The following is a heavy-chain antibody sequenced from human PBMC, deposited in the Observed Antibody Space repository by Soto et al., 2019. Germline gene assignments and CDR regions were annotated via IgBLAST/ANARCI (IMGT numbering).Heavy chain of an antibody. CDR3: ARAPRGNYGYPSYFDY. Sequence: PSETPSLICTVSGGSISSYYWSWIRQPRGKGLEWIGYIYYSGSTNYNPSLKNRVTISVDTSKNQFSLKLSSVTAADTAVYYCARAPRGNYGYPSYFDYWGQGTLVTVSS. J-gene: IGHJ4*02. D-gene: IGHD3-10*01. CDR1: GGSISSYY. V-gene: IGHV4-59*01. CDR2: IYYSGST.